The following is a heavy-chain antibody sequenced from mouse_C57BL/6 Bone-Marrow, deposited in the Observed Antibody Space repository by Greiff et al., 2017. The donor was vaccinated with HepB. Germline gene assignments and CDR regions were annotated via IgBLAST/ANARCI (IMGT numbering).Heavy chain of an antibody. CDR2: ICSGGST. J-gene: IGHJ4*01. CDR1: GFSLTSYG. CDR3: AAAYYRGYYAMDD. D-gene: IGHD2-12*01. V-gene: IGHV2-2*01. Sequence: QVQLKQSGPGLVQPSQSLSITCTVSGFSLTSYGVHWVRQSPGKGLEWLGVICSGGSTDYNAAFISRLSTSKDNSKRQVFLKMNSLQADDTTIYYCAAAYYRGYYAMDDWGQGTSVTVSS.